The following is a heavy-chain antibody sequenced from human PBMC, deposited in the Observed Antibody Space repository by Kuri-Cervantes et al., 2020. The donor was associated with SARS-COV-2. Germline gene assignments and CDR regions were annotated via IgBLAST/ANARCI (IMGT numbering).Heavy chain of an antibody. D-gene: IGHD2-2*02. J-gene: IGHJ6*02. CDR1: GYIFSNYW. Sequence: GGSLRLSCKASGYIFSNYWIGWVRQMPGKGLEWMGFIYSGDSDTKYSPSFRGQVSISADKSINTAYLQWSSLKASDTAMYYCARLPCSSTSCYTRYDYYGMDVWGQGTTVTVSS. V-gene: IGHV5-51*01. CDR2: IYSGDSDT. CDR3: ARLPCSSTSCYTRYDYYGMDV.